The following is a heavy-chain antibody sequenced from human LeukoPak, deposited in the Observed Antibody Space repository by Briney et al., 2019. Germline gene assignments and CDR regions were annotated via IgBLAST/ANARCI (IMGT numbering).Heavy chain of an antibody. Sequence: GGSLRLSCADSGFTFSSHWMHWVRQAPGKGLVWVSRIKSDGSRTDYADSVKGRFTISRDNAKNTLYLQMNSLRAEDTAVYYCARELPFDYWGQGTLVTVSS. D-gene: IGHD2-15*01. CDR2: IKSDGSRT. CDR3: ARELPFDY. CDR1: GFTFSSHW. J-gene: IGHJ4*02. V-gene: IGHV3-74*01.